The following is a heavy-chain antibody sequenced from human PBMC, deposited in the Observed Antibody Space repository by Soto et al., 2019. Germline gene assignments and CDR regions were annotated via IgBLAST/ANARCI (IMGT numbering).Heavy chain of an antibody. CDR1: GYTFTSYG. CDR2: ISAYNGNT. J-gene: IGHJ6*02. CDR3: ARDQGSDIRYFDSLSPHLYGMDV. D-gene: IGHD3-9*01. V-gene: IGHV1-18*01. Sequence: ASVKVSCKASGYTFTSYGIGWVRQAPGQGLEWMGWISAYNGNTNCAQKFQGWVTMTRDTSISTAYMELSRLRSDDTAVYYCARDQGSDIRYFDSLSPHLYGMDVWGQGTTVTVSS.